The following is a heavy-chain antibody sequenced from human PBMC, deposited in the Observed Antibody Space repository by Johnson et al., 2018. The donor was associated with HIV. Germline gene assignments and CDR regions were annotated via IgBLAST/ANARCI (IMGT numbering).Heavy chain of an antibody. CDR2: IYRDDQT. CDR3: AKGFFGPGHCSGGSCYSVDAFDI. CDR1: GFSITDNY. V-gene: IGHV3-53*01. D-gene: IGHD2-15*01. Sequence: VQLVESGGGLNQPGGSLRLSCEASGFSITDNYMSWVRQAPGKGLEWIAVIYRDDQTYYADSVKGRFTISRDNSNNSLYLQMNSLRAEDTALYYCAKGFFGPGHCSGGSCYSVDAFDIWGQGTMVTVSS. J-gene: IGHJ3*02.